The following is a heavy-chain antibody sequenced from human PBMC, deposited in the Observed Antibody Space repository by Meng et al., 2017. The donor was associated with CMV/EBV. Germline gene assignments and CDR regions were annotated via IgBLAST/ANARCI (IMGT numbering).Heavy chain of an antibody. CDR1: GGTFGSYA. D-gene: IGHD4-23*01. CDR3: ARAGYGGNSPVDD. J-gene: IGHJ4*02. V-gene: IGHV1-69*01. Sequence: ASGGTFGSYAVRWVRQTPGQGLEWMGWIVPIIGTADYAQKFQGRVTITSDESTSTAYMELSSLRSEDTDVYYCARAGYGGNSPVDDWGQGTLVTVSS. CDR2: IVPIIGTA.